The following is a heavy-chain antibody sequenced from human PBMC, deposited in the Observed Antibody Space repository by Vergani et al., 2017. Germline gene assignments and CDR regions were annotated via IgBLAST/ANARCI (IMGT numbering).Heavy chain of an antibody. CDR1: GYTFTGYY. D-gene: IGHD6-13*01. CDR3: ARVVAAAGSWGWFDP. CDR2: INPNSGGT. V-gene: IGHV1-2*02. Sequence: QVQLVQSGAEVKKPGASVKVSCKASGYTFTGYYMHWVRQAPGLGLEWMGWINPNSGGTNYAQKFQGRVTMTRDTSISTAYMELSRLRSDDTAVYYCARVVAAAGSWGWFDPWGQGTLVTVSS. J-gene: IGHJ5*02.